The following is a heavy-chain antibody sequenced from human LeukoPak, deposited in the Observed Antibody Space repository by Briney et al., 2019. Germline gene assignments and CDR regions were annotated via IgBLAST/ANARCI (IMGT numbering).Heavy chain of an antibody. CDR1: GGSISSSSYY. V-gene: IGHV4-39*01. D-gene: IGHD2-8*01. Sequence: PSETLSLTCTVSGGSISSSSYYWGWLRQPPGKGLEWIGSIYYSGSTYYNPSLKSRVTISVDTSKKQFSLKLSSVTAADTAVYYCARHDNGFDYWGQGTLVTVSS. CDR3: ARHDNGFDY. J-gene: IGHJ4*02. CDR2: IYYSGST.